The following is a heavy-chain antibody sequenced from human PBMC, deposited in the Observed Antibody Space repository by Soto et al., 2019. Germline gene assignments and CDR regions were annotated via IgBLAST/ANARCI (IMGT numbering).Heavy chain of an antibody. CDR1: GYTFTTYW. CDR3: ARHFVWNYDSSRHYFSYV. D-gene: IGHD3-22*01. J-gene: IGHJ6*01. Sequence: PGESLKISCQGSGYTFTTYWIGWVRQMPGKGLEWMAIIYPGNSDTRYSPSFQGQVTISADNSINTAYLQWSSLRASDSAMYYCARHFVWNYDSSRHYFSYVCGQGSLVPGAS. CDR2: IYPGNSDT. V-gene: IGHV5-51*01.